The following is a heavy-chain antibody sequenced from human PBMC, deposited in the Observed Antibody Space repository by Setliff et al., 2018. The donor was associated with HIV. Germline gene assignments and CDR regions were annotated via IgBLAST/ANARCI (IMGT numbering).Heavy chain of an antibody. Sequence: SETLSLTCTVSGDSISSYYWSWIRQPPGKGLEWIGYIYYSGSTNYNPSLKRRVTISVDTSKNQFSLKLSSVTAADTDVYYCARNKDRYGAIDYWGQGTLVTVSS. V-gene: IGHV4-59*01. CDR3: ARNKDRYGAIDY. CDR1: GDSISSYY. D-gene: IGHD3-9*01. CDR2: IYYSGST. J-gene: IGHJ4*02.